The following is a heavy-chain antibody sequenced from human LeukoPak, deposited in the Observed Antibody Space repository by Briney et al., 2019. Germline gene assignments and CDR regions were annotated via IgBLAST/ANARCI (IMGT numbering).Heavy chain of an antibody. CDR1: GFTFSRHG. V-gene: IGHV3-30*18. CDR3: AKHRRSTLVTAYFDS. J-gene: IGHJ4*02. Sequence: GRSLRLSCAASGFTFSRHGMHWVRQAPGKGLEWVAVIGDTGRAKYYADSVEGRFTASRDNSKNTLYLQLNSLRVDDAAIYYCAKHRRSTLVTAYFDSWGQGTLVTVSS. D-gene: IGHD2-21*02. CDR2: IGDTGRAK.